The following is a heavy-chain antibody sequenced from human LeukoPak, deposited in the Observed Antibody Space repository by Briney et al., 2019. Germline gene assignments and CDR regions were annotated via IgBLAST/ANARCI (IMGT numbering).Heavy chain of an antibody. CDR2: ISYSGST. V-gene: IGHV4-59*08. CDR3: ARHPELYFFDY. J-gene: IGHJ4*02. CDR1: GASISSYY. D-gene: IGHD3-10*01. Sequence: SETLSLTCTFSGASISSYYWSWIRQPPGKGLEWIGYISYSGSTNYNPSLKSRVTISADTSKNQVSLTLSSVTAADTAVYYCARHPELYFFDYWGQGTLVTVSS.